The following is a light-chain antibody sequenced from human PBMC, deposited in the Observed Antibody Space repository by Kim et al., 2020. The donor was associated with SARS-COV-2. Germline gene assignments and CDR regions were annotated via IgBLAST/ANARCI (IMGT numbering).Light chain of an antibody. V-gene: IGKV1-5*01. J-gene: IGKJ2*01. CDR3: QQYFSYYT. Sequence: LSASVGDRVTITCRASQSVGSSLGWYQQKAGKAPKLLIYGASRLESGVPSRFSGSGSGTEFTLTISSLQPDDFATYYCQQYFSYYTFGQGTKLEIK. CDR1: QSVGSS. CDR2: GAS.